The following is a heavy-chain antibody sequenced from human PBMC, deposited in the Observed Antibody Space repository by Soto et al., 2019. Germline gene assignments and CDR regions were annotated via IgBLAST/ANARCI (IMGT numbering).Heavy chain of an antibody. Sequence: QIQLVQSGAEVKKPGASVKVACKASGYTFTSYGISWVRQAPGQGLEWMGWISAYNGNTNYAQNLQGRVTMTTDTSTSTAYMELRSLRSDDTAVYYCARDGITIFGVVTLDYWGQGTLVTVSS. CDR3: ARDGITIFGVVTLDY. V-gene: IGHV1-18*01. CDR2: ISAYNGNT. CDR1: GYTFTSYG. J-gene: IGHJ4*02. D-gene: IGHD3-3*01.